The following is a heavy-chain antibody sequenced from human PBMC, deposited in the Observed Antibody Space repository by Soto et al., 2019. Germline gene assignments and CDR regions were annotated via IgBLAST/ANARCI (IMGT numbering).Heavy chain of an antibody. CDR2: ISSSSSYI. Sequence: GGSLRLSCAASGFTFSSYSMNWVRQAPGKGLEWVSSISSSSSYIYYADSVKGRFTISRDNAKNSLYLQMNSLRAEDTAVYYCARSGIAAADPLFAYWGPGTLVTFSS. D-gene: IGHD6-13*01. J-gene: IGHJ4*02. CDR3: ARSGIAAADPLFAY. CDR1: GFTFSSYS. V-gene: IGHV3-21*01.